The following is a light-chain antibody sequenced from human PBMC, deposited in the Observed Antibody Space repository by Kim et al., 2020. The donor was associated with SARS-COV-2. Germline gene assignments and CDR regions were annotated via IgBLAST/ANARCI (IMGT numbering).Light chain of an antibody. CDR1: QSLLHSNGYNY. V-gene: IGKV2-28*01. J-gene: IGKJ1*01. CDR2: LGS. Sequence: DIVMTQSPLSLTVTPGEPASISCRSSQSLLHSNGYNYLDWYLQKPGQSPQLLIYLGSSRASGVPDRFSGSGSGTDFTLKISRVEAEDVGVYYCMQALLSWTFGQGTKVDIK. CDR3: MQALLSWT.